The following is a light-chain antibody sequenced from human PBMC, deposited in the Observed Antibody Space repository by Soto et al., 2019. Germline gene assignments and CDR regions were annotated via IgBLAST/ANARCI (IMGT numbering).Light chain of an antibody. CDR2: EVN. CDR3: SSYASNSTYV. V-gene: IGLV2-18*02. Sequence: QSVLTQPPSVSGSPRQAVTMSCTGTSSDVGSYNRVSWYQQAPGTAPKLMIYEVNNRPSGVPDRFSGSKSGNTASLTISGLQAEDEADYYCSSYASNSTYVFGPGTKVTVL. J-gene: IGLJ1*01. CDR1: SSDVGSYNR.